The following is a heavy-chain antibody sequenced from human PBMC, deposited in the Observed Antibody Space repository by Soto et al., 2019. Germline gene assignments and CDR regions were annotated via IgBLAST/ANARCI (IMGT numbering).Heavy chain of an antibody. CDR3: ATVFEH. CDR1: GITFSGYW. CDR2: VDSDGSGT. Sequence: EVQLVESGGGSVQPGGSLRLSCVASGITFSGYWMHWVRQVPGKGLVWVARVDSDGSGTSYADSVKGRFTISRDNAKNTLYLQRSGLRVEDTAVYYCATVFEHWGQGIPVTVSS. V-gene: IGHV3-74*01. J-gene: IGHJ4*02.